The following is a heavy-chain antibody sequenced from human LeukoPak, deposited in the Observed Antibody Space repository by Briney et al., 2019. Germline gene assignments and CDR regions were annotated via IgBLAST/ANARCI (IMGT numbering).Heavy chain of an antibody. J-gene: IGHJ4*02. CDR2: LYSGGVT. CDR1: GFIVSNNY. Sequence: PGGSLRLSCAASGFIVSNNYMTWVRQAPGKWLEWVAVLYSGGVTSYADSVKGRFTISRDKSKNTLYLQMNSLRDEDTAVYYCARDPGAWYYDCWGQGALVTVSS. D-gene: IGHD1-7*01. CDR3: ARDPGAWYYDC. V-gene: IGHV3-53*01.